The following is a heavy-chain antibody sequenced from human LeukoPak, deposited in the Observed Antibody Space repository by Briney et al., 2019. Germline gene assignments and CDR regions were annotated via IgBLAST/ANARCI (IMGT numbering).Heavy chain of an antibody. CDR3: ARDAYNERTRDNDGFDV. V-gene: IGHV4-34*01. Sequence: PSETLSLTCAVYGGSFSGYYWSWIRQPPGKGLEWIGEINHSGSTNYNPSLKSRVIFSVDKSRNQVFMNLGSVTAADTAVYYCARDAYNERTRDNDGFDVWGQGIKVTVS. CDR2: INHSGST. D-gene: IGHD5-24*01. J-gene: IGHJ3*01. CDR1: GGSFSGYY.